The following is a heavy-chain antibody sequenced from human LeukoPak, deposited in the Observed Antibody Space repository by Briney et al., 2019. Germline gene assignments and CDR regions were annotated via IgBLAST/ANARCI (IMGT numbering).Heavy chain of an antibody. CDR2: INHSGST. CDR3: AREVVAAATFDY. V-gene: IGHV4-34*01. D-gene: IGHD2-15*01. J-gene: IGHJ4*02. Sequence: PSETLSLTCAVYGGSFSGYYWSWIRQPPGKGLEWIGEINHSGSTNYNPSLKSRVTISVGTSKNQFSLKLSSVTAADTAVYYCAREVVAAATFDYWGQGTLVTVSS. CDR1: GGSFSGYY.